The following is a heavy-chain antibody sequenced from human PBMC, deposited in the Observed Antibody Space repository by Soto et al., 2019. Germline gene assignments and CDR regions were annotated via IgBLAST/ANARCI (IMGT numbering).Heavy chain of an antibody. D-gene: IGHD2-2*01. CDR3: AKLSCTSSTCYFPGWFDP. V-gene: IGHV4-30-4*01. J-gene: IGHJ5*02. CDR2: VYYSGSS. CDR1: GDSISGEDSF. Sequence: SETLSLTCTVSGDSISGEDSFWSWIRQPPGKGLEWIANVYYSGSSYYNPSLKSRLTISVDTTKNQFSLQLKSMTAADTAVYYCAKLSCTSSTCYFPGWFDPWGQGTLVTVSS.